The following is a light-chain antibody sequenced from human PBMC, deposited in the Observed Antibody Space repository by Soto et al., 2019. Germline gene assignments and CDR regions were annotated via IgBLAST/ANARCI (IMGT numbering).Light chain of an antibody. CDR1: QTVISSS. Sequence: EIVLAQSPGTLSLSPGERATLSCRASQTVISSSLAWYQQKPGQAPRLLIYDTSSRATGIPDRFSGSGSGTHFPLTINRLEPEDFAVYYCQQYGSSPFTFGPGTKVDLK. CDR2: DTS. CDR3: QQYGSSPFT. J-gene: IGKJ3*01. V-gene: IGKV3-20*01.